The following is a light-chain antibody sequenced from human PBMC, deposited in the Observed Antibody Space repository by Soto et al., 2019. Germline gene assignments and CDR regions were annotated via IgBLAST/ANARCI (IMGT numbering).Light chain of an antibody. CDR1: SSDVGGYNY. CDR2: DVS. V-gene: IGLV2-11*01. J-gene: IGLJ1*01. CDR3: CSYAGSSYV. Sequence: QSALAQPRSVSGSPEQSVTISCTGTSSDVGGYNYVSWYQQHPGKAPKLMIYDVSKRPSGVPDRFSGSKSGNTASLTISGLQAEDEADYYCCSYAGSSYVFGTGTQVTVL.